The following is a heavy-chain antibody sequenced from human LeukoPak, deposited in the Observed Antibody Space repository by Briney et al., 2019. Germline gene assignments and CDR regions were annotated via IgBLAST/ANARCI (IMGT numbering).Heavy chain of an antibody. CDR2: IYYSGST. Sequence: SQTLSLTCTVSGGSISSGGYYWSWIRQHPGKGLEWIGYIYYSGSTYYNPSLKSRVTISVDTSKNQFSLKLSSVTAADTAVYYCARGRGYKGYYMDVWGKGTTVTVSS. CDR1: GGSISSGGYY. J-gene: IGHJ6*03. V-gene: IGHV4-31*03. CDR3: ARGRGYKGYYMDV. D-gene: IGHD5-18*01.